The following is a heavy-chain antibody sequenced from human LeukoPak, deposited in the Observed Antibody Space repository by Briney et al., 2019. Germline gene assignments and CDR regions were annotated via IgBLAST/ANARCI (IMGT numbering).Heavy chain of an antibody. J-gene: IGHJ4*02. CDR3: GYTNNFYH. CDR2: IKHDGSEE. CDR1: GLSISGQW. Sequence: PGEPLRLSCVASGLSISGQWMNWVRQAPGQGLEWVANIKHDGSEEHYVDSVKGRFTISRDDGRNSVSLQMNSVRAEDTAVYYCGYTNNFYHWGQGTLVVVSS. V-gene: IGHV3-7*01. D-gene: IGHD3-16*02.